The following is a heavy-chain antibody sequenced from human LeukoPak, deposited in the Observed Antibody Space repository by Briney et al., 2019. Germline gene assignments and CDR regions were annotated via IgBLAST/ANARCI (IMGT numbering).Heavy chain of an antibody. J-gene: IGHJ4*02. Sequence: GGSLRLSCAASGFTFSSYEMNWVRQAPGKGLEWVSYISSSGSTIYYADSVKGRFTISRDNAKNSLYLQMNSLRAEDTAVYYCARPPYSWLSRVHYFDHWGQGTLVTVSS. V-gene: IGHV3-48*03. CDR1: GFTFSSYE. CDR2: ISSSGSTI. CDR3: ARPPYSWLSRVHYFDH. D-gene: IGHD5-18*01.